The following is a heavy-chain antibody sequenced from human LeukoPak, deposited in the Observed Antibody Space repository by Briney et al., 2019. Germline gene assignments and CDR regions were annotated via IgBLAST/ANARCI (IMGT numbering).Heavy chain of an antibody. D-gene: IGHD4-23*01. J-gene: IGHJ4*02. Sequence: PGGPLRLSCAASGFTFSSYAMNWVRQAPGKGLEWVSALSGSGGGTYYADSVKGRFTIPRDNSKNTLYLQMNSLRAEDTAVYYCAKAPGYTVVTSFDYRGQGTLVTVSS. CDR1: GFTFSSYA. V-gene: IGHV3-23*01. CDR3: AKAPGYTVVTSFDY. CDR2: LSGSGGGT.